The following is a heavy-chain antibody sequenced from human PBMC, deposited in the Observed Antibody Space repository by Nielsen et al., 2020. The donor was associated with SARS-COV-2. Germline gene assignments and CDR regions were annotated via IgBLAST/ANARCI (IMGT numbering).Heavy chain of an antibody. CDR2: ISSSSSYI. V-gene: IGHV3-21*04. J-gene: IGHJ4*02. CDR3: AKDPSPLRYFDWLPDPSFDY. Sequence: WIRQPPGKGLEWVSSISSSSSYIYYADSVKGRFTISRDNAKNSLYLQMNSLRAEDTAVYYCAKDPSPLRYFDWLPDPSFDYWGQGTLVTVSS. D-gene: IGHD3-9*01.